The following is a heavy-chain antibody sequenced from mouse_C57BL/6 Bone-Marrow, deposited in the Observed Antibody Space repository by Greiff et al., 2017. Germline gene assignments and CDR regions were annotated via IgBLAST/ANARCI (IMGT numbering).Heavy chain of an antibody. D-gene: IGHD2-4*01. J-gene: IGHJ1*03. CDR1: GYTFTGYW. CDR2: ILPGSGST. V-gene: IGHV1-9*01. CDR3: ADRDGAYDYHCYFDV. Sequence: VQLQQSGAELMKPGSSVKLSCKATGYTFTGYWIEWVKQRPGHGLEWIGEILPGSGSTNYNEKFKGKATLTADTSSSPAYMQLSSLTTADSAVYYCADRDGAYDYHCYFDVWGTGTTVTVSS.